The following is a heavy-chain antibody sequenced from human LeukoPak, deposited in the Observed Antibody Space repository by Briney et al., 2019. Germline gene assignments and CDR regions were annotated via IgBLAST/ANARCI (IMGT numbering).Heavy chain of an antibody. V-gene: IGHV3-30-3*01. D-gene: IGHD3-10*01. J-gene: IGHJ6*02. CDR2: ISYDGSNK. Sequence: GGSLRLSCAASGFTFSSYAMHWVRQAPGKGLEWVAVISYDGSNKYYADSVKGRFTISRDNSKNTLYLQMNSLRAEDTAVYYCARDHGDYYYYGMDVWGQGTTVTVSS. CDR3: ARDHGDYYYYGMDV. CDR1: GFTFSSYA.